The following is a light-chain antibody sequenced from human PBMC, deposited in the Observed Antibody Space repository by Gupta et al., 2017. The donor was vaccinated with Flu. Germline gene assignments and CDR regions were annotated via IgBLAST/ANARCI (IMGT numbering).Light chain of an antibody. CDR1: QGISSY. CDR2: AAS. J-gene: IGKJ2*03. V-gene: IGKV1-9*01. Sequence: DIQLTQSPSFLSASVGDRVTITCRASQGISSYLAWYQQKPGKAPKLLIYAASTWQSGVPSRFSGSGSGTEFTLTISSRQPEDFAPYYCQQLKSYPPYSFGQGTKMEIK. CDR3: QQLKSYPPYS.